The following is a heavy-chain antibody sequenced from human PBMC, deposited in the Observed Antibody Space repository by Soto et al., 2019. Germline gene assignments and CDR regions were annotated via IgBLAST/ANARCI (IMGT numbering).Heavy chain of an antibody. CDR2: IGGSGGDT. V-gene: IGHV3-23*01. J-gene: IGHJ4*02. Sequence: EAQLLESGGGLVHPGGSLRLSCAASGFTFSIYAMSWVHQAPGKGLEWVSTIGGSGGDTTYADFVRGRFTVSRDNSRNTLYLQMNSLRAEDTAIYYCAKDAPGSGWLSDYWGRGTLVTVSS. CDR1: GFTFSIYA. D-gene: IGHD3-22*01. CDR3: AKDAPGSGWLSDY.